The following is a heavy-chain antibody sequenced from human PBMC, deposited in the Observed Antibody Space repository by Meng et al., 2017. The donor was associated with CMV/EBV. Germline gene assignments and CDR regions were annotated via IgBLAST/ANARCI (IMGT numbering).Heavy chain of an antibody. CDR3: ARVQCSSTNCYINWFDP. J-gene: IGHJ5*02. Sequence: GGSLRLSCAASGFTFSSYGMHWVRQAPGKGLEWVAFIRYDGSNKYYADSVKGRFTISRDNSKNTLYLQMNSLRAEDTAVYYCARVQCSSTNCYINWFDPWGQGTLVTVSS. D-gene: IGHD2-2*02. CDR2: IRYDGSNK. V-gene: IGHV3-30*02. CDR1: GFTFSSYG.